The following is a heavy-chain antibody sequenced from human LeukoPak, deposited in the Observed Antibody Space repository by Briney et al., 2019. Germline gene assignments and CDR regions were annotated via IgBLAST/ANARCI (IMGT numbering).Heavy chain of an antibody. J-gene: IGHJ4*02. CDR2: MSYSGST. CDR3: ARQRYEMASFDY. Sequence: GSLRLSCEASGFTFSSYEMNWIRQPPGKGLEWIAYMSYSGSTNYNPSLKSRVTISVDTSKNQFSLKLSSVTAADTAVYYCARQRYEMASFDYWGQGTLVTVSS. V-gene: IGHV4-59*08. D-gene: IGHD5-24*01. CDR1: GFTFSSYE.